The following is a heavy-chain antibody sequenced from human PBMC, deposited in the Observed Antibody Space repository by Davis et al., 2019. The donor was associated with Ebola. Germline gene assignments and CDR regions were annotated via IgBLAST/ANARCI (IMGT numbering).Heavy chain of an antibody. J-gene: IGHJ6*04. D-gene: IGHD6-6*01. CDR3: ARRLRGSSSAGYYYGMDV. Sequence: AASVKVSCKASGYTFTSYAMNWVRQAPGQGLEWMGWINTNTGNPTYAQGFTGRFVFSLDTSVSTAYLQISSLKAEDTAVYYCARRLRGSSSAGYYYGMDVWGKGTTVTVSS. CDR2: INTNTGNP. CDR1: GYTFTSYA. V-gene: IGHV7-4-1*02.